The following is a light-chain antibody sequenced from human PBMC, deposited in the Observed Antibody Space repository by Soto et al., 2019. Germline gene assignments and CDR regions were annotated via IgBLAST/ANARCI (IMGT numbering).Light chain of an antibody. CDR1: QSISSY. V-gene: IGKV1-39*01. CDR2: AGS. Sequence: DIQMTQSPSSLSASVGDRVTITCRASQSISSYLNWYQQKPGKAPKLLIYAGSSLQSGVPSRFSGRGSGADFTLTISRLEPEDFVVYYCQQYSTLPHTFGQGTKLEVK. J-gene: IGKJ2*01. CDR3: QQYSTLPHT.